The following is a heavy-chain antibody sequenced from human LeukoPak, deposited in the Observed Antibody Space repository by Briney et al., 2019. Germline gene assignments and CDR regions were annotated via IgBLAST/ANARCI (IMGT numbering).Heavy chain of an antibody. J-gene: IGHJ4*02. CDR3: ASHTEGVGLDY. Sequence: PSETLSLTCTVSGGSISSYYWSWIRPPPGKGLEWIGYIYYSGSTSYNPSLKSRVTISVDTSKNQFSLKLSSVTAADTAVYYCASHTEGVGLDYWGQGTLVTVSS. D-gene: IGHD1-26*01. CDR2: IYYSGST. V-gene: IGHV4-59*08. CDR1: GGSISSYY.